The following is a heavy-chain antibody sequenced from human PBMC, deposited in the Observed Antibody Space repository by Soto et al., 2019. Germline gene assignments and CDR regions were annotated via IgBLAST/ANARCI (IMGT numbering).Heavy chain of an antibody. Sequence: GGSLRLSCAASGFTFSSYAMSWVRQAPGKGLAWVSAISGGGGSTYYADSVKGRFSMSRDNSKNTLYVQRNSRRAGDMAVYYCAKGSSGWYERFDYWGQGTLVTVSS. J-gene: IGHJ4*02. CDR3: AKGSSGWYERFDY. CDR1: GFTFSSYA. D-gene: IGHD6-19*01. V-gene: IGHV3-23*01. CDR2: ISGGGGST.